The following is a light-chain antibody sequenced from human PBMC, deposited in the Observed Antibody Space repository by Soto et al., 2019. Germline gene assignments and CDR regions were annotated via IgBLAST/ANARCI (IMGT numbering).Light chain of an antibody. CDR2: DAS. J-gene: IGKJ5*01. Sequence: EIVLTQSPATLSLSRGERATLSCRASQSVGSYLAWYQQKPGQAPRLLIYDASHRATGIPARFSGSWSGTDFTLTISSLEPEDFAVYYCQQRYNWPRITFGQGTRLEIK. CDR1: QSVGSY. V-gene: IGKV3-11*01. CDR3: QQRYNWPRIT.